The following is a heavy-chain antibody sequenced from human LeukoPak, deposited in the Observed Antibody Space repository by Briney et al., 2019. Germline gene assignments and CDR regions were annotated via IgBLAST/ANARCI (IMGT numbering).Heavy chain of an antibody. CDR2: IYYSGST. CDR3: ARVIAAAGTTSPFDY. CDR1: GGSISSSSYY. J-gene: IGHJ4*02. Sequence: SSETLSLTCTVSGGSISSSSYYWGWIRQPPGKGLEWIGCIYYSGSTNYNPSLKSRVTISVDTSKNQFSLKLTSVTAADTAVYYCARVIAAAGTTSPFDYWGQGTLLTVSS. V-gene: IGHV4-61*05. D-gene: IGHD6-13*01.